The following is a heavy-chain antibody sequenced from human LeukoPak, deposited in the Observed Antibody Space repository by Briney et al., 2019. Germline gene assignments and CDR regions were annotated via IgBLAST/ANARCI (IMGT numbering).Heavy chain of an antibody. Sequence: PGRSLRLSCAASGFIFGSYAMHWVRQAPGKGLEWVAVISYDGSNKYYADSMKGQFTISRDNSKNTLYLQMNSLRAEDTAVYYCARDRHWTNDWVFDYWGQGTLVTVSS. CDR2: ISYDGSNK. D-gene: IGHD1/OR15-1a*01. CDR1: GFIFGSYA. CDR3: ARDRHWTNDWVFDY. J-gene: IGHJ4*02. V-gene: IGHV3-30*04.